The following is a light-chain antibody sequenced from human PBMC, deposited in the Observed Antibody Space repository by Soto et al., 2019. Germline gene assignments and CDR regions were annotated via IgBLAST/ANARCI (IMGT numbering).Light chain of an antibody. V-gene: IGKV3-15*01. CDR1: QSVSSN. CDR3: QQYGSSPLT. J-gene: IGKJ4*01. CDR2: GAS. Sequence: EIVMTPSPATLSVSPVERATLSCRASQSVSSNLAWYQQKPGQAPRLLIYGASTRATGIPARFSGSGSGTEFTLTISRLESGDFAVYYCQQYGSSPLTFGGGTKVDIK.